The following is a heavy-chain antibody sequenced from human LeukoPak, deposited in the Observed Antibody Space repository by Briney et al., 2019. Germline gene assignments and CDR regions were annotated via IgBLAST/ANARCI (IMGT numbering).Heavy chain of an antibody. CDR2: ISSSSSYT. J-gene: IGHJ4*02. V-gene: IGHV3-11*05. Sequence: GGSLTLSCAASGFTFSDYYMSWIRQAPGKGLEWVSYISSSSSYTNYADSVKGRFTISRDNAKNSLYLQMNSVRAEDTAVYYCARDAVSLAAAGTSDYWGQGSLVTVSS. CDR3: ARDAVSLAAAGTSDY. CDR1: GFTFSDYY. D-gene: IGHD6-13*01.